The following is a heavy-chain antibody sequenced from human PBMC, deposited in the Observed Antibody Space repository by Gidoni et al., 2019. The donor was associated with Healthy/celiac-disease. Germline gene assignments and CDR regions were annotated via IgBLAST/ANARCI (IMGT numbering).Heavy chain of an antibody. D-gene: IGHD3-22*01. CDR2: INHSGST. J-gene: IGHJ4*02. Sequence: QVQLQQWGAGLLKPSETLSLTCAVFGGSVSGYYWSWLRQPPGKGLEWIGEINHSGSTNYNPSLKSRVTISVDTSKNQFSLKLSSVTAADTAVYYCARVKYDSSGYSLDYWGQGTLVTVSS. CDR1: GGSVSGYY. CDR3: ARVKYDSSGYSLDY. V-gene: IGHV4-34*01.